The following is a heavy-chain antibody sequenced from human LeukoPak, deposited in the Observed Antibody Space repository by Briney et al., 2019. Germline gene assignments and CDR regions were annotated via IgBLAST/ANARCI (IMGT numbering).Heavy chain of an antibody. Sequence: GGSLRLSCAASGFTFSSYDMNWVRQAPGKGLEWVSDISSGSRNINYADSVKGRFTVSRDNAKNSLYLQMNSLRVEDTAVYYCARRTEVWKTYGSYYYMDVWGKGTTVTVSS. CDR2: ISSGSRNI. CDR3: ARRTEVWKTYGSYYYMDV. V-gene: IGHV3-48*01. D-gene: IGHD4-17*01. J-gene: IGHJ6*03. CDR1: GFTFSSYD.